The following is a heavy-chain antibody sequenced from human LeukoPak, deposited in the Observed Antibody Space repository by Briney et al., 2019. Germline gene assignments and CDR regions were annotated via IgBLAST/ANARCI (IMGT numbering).Heavy chain of an antibody. CDR1: GGSISSSSYY. J-gene: IGHJ5*02. D-gene: IGHD3-9*01. CDR3: ARHVGPLWYDILTGYYRDWFDP. Sequence: SETLSLTCTVSGGSISSSSYYWGWIRQPPGKGLEWIGSIYYSGSTYYNPSLKSRVTISVDTSKNQFSLKLSSVTAADTAVYYCARHVGPLWYDILTGYYRDWFDPWGQGTLVTVSS. V-gene: IGHV4-39*01. CDR2: IYYSGST.